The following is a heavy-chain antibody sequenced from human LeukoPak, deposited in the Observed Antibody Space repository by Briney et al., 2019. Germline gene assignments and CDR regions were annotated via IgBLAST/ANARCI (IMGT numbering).Heavy chain of an antibody. CDR1: GGSISSSSYY. J-gene: IGHJ6*02. V-gene: IGHV4-39*01. CDR2: IYYSGST. Sequence: SETLSLTCTVSGGSISSSSYYWGWIRQPPGKGLEWIGSIYYSGSTYYNPSLKSRVTISVDTSNNQFSLKLSSVTAADTAVYYCARHSRGSEYGMDVWGQGTTITVSS. D-gene: IGHD3-10*01. CDR3: ARHSRGSEYGMDV.